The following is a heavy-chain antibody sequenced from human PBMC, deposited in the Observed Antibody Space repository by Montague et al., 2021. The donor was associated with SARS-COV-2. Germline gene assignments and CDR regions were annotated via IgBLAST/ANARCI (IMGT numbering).Heavy chain of an antibody. CDR1: GFTFTTHW. CDR3: TALRRTDPFDY. V-gene: IGHV3-7*01. CDR2: INEDGSQK. J-gene: IGHJ4*02. Sequence: SLRLSCSASGFTFTTHWMNWVRQAPGKGLEWVASINEDGSQKYYXDSVKGRFTISRDNARNSLFLQMTGLRAEDTAVYYCTALRRTDPFDYWGQGNLVTVS. D-gene: IGHD2-21*02.